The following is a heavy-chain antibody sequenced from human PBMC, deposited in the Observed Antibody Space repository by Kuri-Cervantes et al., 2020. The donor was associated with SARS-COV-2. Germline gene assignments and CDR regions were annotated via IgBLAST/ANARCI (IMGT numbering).Heavy chain of an antibody. D-gene: IGHD3-3*01. CDR3: ARGPAHDFWSGYSHWYFDL. CDR1: GYSISSGYY. J-gene: IGHJ2*01. CDR2: IYHSGST. Sequence: SETLSLTCTVSGYSISSGYYWGWIRQPPGKGLEWIGSIYHSGSTYYNPSLKSRVTISVDPSKNQFSLKLSSVTAADTAVYYCARGPAHDFWSGYSHWYFDLWGRSTLVTVSS. V-gene: IGHV4-38-2*02.